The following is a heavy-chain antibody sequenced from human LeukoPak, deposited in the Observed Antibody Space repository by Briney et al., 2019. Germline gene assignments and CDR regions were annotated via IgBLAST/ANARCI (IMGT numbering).Heavy chain of an antibody. V-gene: IGHV1-18*01. CDR3: AREVPGSYYNRFDY. Sequence: GASVKVSCKASGYTFTSYGISWVRQAPGQGLEWMGWISAYNGNTNYAQKLQGRVTMTTDTSTSTAYMELRSLRSDDTAVFYCAREVPGSYYNRFDYWGQGTLVTVSS. D-gene: IGHD3-10*01. CDR1: GYTFTSYG. CDR2: ISAYNGNT. J-gene: IGHJ4*02.